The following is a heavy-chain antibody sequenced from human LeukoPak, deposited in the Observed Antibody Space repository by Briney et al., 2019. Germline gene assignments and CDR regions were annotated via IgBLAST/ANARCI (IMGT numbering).Heavy chain of an antibody. V-gene: IGHV3-33*01. CDR3: ASEGGNTGRFKNDAFDI. D-gene: IGHD3-16*01. Sequence: GRSLRLSCAASGFTFSSYGMHWVRQAPGKGLEWVAVIWYDGSNKYYADSVKGRFTISRDNSKNTLYLQMNSLRAEDTAVYYCASEGGNTGRFKNDAFDIWGQGTMVTVSS. CDR1: GFTFSSYG. J-gene: IGHJ3*02. CDR2: IWYDGSNK.